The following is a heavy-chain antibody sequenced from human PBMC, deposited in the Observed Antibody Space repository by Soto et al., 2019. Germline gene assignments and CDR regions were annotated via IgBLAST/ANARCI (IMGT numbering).Heavy chain of an antibody. J-gene: IGHJ4*02. Sequence: PGGSLRLSCAASGFGFSTHALSWVRQAPGKGLEWVSAMSGSGDSTYYADSVKGRFTISRDNSKNMLYLQMNSLRTEDTALYYCAKVRSTVVVAAANYWGQGTLVTVSS. CDR2: MSGSGDST. CDR3: AKVRSTVVVAAANY. V-gene: IGHV3-23*01. CDR1: GFGFSTHA. D-gene: IGHD2-15*01.